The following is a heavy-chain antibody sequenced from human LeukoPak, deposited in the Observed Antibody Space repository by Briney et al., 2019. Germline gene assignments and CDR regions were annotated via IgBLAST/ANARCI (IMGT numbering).Heavy chain of an antibody. CDR1: GYTFTSYG. CDR2: ISAYNGNT. J-gene: IGHJ5*02. D-gene: IGHD3-3*01. V-gene: IGHV1-18*01. Sequence: GASVKVSCKASGYTFTSYGISWVRQAPGQGLEWVGWISAYNGNTNYAQKLQGRVTMTTDTYTSTAYMELRSLRSDDTAVYYCARTHGVVIQNRNWFDPWGQGTLVTVSS. CDR3: ARTHGVVIQNRNWFDP.